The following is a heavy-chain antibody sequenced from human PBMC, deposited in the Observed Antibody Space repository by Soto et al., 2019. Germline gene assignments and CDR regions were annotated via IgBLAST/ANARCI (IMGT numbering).Heavy chain of an antibody. Sequence: EVQLLESGGGLVQPGASLRLSCAASGFTFTTFDMSWARQAPGKGLEWVSVVRGRDGSTSYADSLKGRFTIPKDSSKNTLYLQMNRLRAEDTALYYCAKGAWLDYWGQGTLVTVSS. D-gene: IGHD5-12*01. CDR1: GFTFTTFD. CDR3: AKGAWLDY. V-gene: IGHV3-23*01. J-gene: IGHJ4*02. CDR2: VRGRDGST.